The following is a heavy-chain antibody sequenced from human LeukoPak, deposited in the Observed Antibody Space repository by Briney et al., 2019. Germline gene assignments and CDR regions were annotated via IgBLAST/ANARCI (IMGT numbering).Heavy chain of an antibody. CDR2: ISSSSSYI. D-gene: IGHD3-10*01. CDR3: ARDQSITMVRGITRAPPKY. CDR1: GFTFSDYA. Sequence: GGSLRLSCEVSGFTFSDYAMNWVRQAPGKGLEWVSSISSSSSYIYYADSVKGRFTISRDNAKNSLYLQMNSLRAEDTAVYYCARDQSITMVRGITRAPPKYWGQGTLVTVSS. V-gene: IGHV3-21*01. J-gene: IGHJ4*02.